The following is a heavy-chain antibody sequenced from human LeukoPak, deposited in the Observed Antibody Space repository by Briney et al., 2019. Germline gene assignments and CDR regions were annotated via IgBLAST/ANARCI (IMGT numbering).Heavy chain of an antibody. CDR3: AKEGVPYYYDSSGYHFDY. J-gene: IGHJ4*02. CDR2: ISGSGGST. CDR1: GFTFSSYA. V-gene: IGHV3-23*01. Sequence: GGSLRLSCAASGFTFSSYAMSWVRQAPGKGLEWVSAISGSGGSTYYADSVKGRFTISRDNSKNTLYLQMNGLRAEDTAVYYCAKEGVPYYYDSSGYHFDYWGQGTLVTVSS. D-gene: IGHD3-22*01.